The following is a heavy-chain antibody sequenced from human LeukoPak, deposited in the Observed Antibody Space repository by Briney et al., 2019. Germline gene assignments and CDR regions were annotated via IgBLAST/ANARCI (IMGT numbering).Heavy chain of an antibody. V-gene: IGHV3-11*01. CDR3: ARRSWTNDFDY. CDR2: ITSGSTM. Sequence: TGGSLSLSCAASGFTFSDYFMSWIRQAPGRGLEWVSYITSGSTMYYADSVKGRFTISRDNAKNSLSLQMNSLRAEDTAVYYCARRSWTNDFDYWGQGTLVTVSS. CDR1: GFTFSDYF. J-gene: IGHJ4*02. D-gene: IGHD6-13*01.